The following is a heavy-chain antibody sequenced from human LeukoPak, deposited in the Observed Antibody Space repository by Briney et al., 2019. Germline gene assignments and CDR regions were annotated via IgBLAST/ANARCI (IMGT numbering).Heavy chain of an antibody. J-gene: IGHJ4*02. Sequence: GGSLRLSCAASGFTFSSYGMHWVRQAPGKGLEWVAFIRYDGSNKYYADSVKGRFTISRDNSKNTLYLQMNSLRAEDTAVYYCAKDREWELLGSQFDYWGPGTLVTVSS. V-gene: IGHV3-30*02. CDR1: GFTFSSYG. D-gene: IGHD1-26*01. CDR3: AKDREWELLGSQFDY. CDR2: IRYDGSNK.